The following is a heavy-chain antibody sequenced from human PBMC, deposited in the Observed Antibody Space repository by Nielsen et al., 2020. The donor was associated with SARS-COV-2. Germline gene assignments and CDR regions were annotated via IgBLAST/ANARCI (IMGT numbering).Heavy chain of an antibody. D-gene: IGHD1-26*01. V-gene: IGHV3-23*01. CDR1: GFTFSSHA. CDR3: ATDFSADY. CDR2: ISGSGDSR. J-gene: IGHJ4*02. Sequence: GESLKISCAASGFTFSSHAMHWVRQAPGKGLEWVSGISGSGDSRYYVDSVKGRFIISRDNSKNTLYLEMHRLRAEDTAVYFCATDFSADYWGQGTLVTVSS.